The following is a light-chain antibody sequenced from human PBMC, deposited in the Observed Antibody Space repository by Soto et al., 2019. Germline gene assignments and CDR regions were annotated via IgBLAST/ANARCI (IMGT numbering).Light chain of an antibody. Sequence: QSVLTQPPSASGAPGQRVTISCTGTSSNIGAGYDVPWYQQLPGKAPKLLIYGNTNRPSGVPDRFSGSKSGTSASLAITGVQAEEEADYYCQSYDSSMSGLVFGGGTKLTVL. CDR2: GNT. CDR3: QSYDSSMSGLV. V-gene: IGLV1-40*01. J-gene: IGLJ3*02. CDR1: SSNIGAGYD.